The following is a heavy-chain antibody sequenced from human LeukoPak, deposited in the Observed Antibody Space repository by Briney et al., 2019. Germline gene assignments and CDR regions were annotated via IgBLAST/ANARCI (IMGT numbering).Heavy chain of an antibody. CDR1: GYTFTSYG. Sequence: ASVKVSCKASGYTFTSYGISWVRQPPGQGLEWMGWINAYNGNTNYAKKLQGRVTMTTETSTSTAYMELRSLRSDDTAVYYCARDGLLDVWGSDPEQGAFDIWGQGTMVTVSS. D-gene: IGHD3-16*02. J-gene: IGHJ3*02. V-gene: IGHV1-18*01. CDR2: INAYNGNT. CDR3: ARDGLLDVWGSDPEQGAFDI.